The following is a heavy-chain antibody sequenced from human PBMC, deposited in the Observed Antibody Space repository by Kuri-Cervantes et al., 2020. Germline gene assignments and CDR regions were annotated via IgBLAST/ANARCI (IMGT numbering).Heavy chain of an antibody. CDR3: NLVGATTKIRTLDY. V-gene: IGHV4-30-4*03. CDR2: IYYSGST. D-gene: IGHD1-26*01. Sequence: LRLSCTVSGGSISSGDYYWSWIRQPPGKGLEWIGYIYYSGSTYYNPSLKSRVTISVDTSKNQFSLKLSSVTAADTAVYYCNLVGATTKIRTLDYWGQGTLVTVSS. CDR1: GGSISSGDYY. J-gene: IGHJ4*02.